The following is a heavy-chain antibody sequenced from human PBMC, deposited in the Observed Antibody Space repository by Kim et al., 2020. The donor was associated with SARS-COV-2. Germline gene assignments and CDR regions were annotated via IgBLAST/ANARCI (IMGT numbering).Heavy chain of an antibody. Sequence: ASVKVSCKASGYTFTRYAMNWVRQAPGQGLEWMGWINTNTGNPTYAQGFTGQFVFSLDTSVSTAYLQISSLKAEDTAVYYCAREDNSDDHDLDYWGQGTLVTVSS. V-gene: IGHV7-4-1*02. CDR1: GYTFTRYA. D-gene: IGHD4-4*01. CDR3: AREDNSDDHDLDY. CDR2: INTNTGNP. J-gene: IGHJ4*02.